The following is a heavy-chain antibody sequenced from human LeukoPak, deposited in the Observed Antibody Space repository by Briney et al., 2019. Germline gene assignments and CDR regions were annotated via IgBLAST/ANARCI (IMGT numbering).Heavy chain of an antibody. CDR3: AKDSGTVEMATKSPTYFDY. D-gene: IGHD5-24*01. V-gene: IGHV3-30*01. CDR1: GFTFSSYA. J-gene: IGHJ4*02. Sequence: GGSLRLSCAASGFTFSSYAMHWVRQAPGKGLEWVAVISYDGSNKYYADSVKGRFTISRDNSKNTLYLQMNSLRAEDTAVYYCAKDSGTVEMATKSPTYFDYWGQGTLVTVSS. CDR2: ISYDGSNK.